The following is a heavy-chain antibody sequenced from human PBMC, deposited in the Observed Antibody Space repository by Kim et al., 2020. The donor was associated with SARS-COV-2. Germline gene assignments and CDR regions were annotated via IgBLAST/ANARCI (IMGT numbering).Heavy chain of an antibody. CDR1: GGSISSGGYY. Sequence: SETLSLTCTVSGGSISSGGYYWSWIRQHPGKGLEWIGYIYYSGSTYYNPSLKSRVTISVDTSKNQFSLKLSSVTAADTAVYYCARDGGSGYYMHWFDPWGQGTLGTVSS. CDR2: IYYSGST. J-gene: IGHJ5*02. CDR3: ARDGGSGYYMHWFDP. V-gene: IGHV4-31*03. D-gene: IGHD3-22*01.